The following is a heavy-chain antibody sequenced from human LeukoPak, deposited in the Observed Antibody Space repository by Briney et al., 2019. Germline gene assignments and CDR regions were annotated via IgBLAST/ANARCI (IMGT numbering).Heavy chain of an antibody. CDR3: ARGRGRGSPTTYNWFDP. J-gene: IGHJ5*02. CDR2: IRAYNGNT. Sequence: ASVKVSCKASGYTFTSYGISWVRQAPGQGLEWMGWIRAYNGNTNYAQKLQGRVTMTTDTATSTAYMELRSLRSDDTAVYYCARGRGRGSPTTYNWFDPWGQGTLVTVSS. V-gene: IGHV1-18*01. CDR1: GYTFTSYG. D-gene: IGHD1-14*01.